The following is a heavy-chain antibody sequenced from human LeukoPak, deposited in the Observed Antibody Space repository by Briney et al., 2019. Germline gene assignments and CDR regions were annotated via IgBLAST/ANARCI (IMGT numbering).Heavy chain of an antibody. CDR1: GFTFSDNW. V-gene: IGHV3-74*01. CDR2: IEGDGTGT. J-gene: IGHJ6*04. CDR3: TRDYYYRTDV. Sequence: PGGSLRLSCAASGFTFSDNWMHWVRQAPGKGLVWVSRIEGDGTGTVYADSVKGRFTISRDNAKNTLYLQMNSLRAEDTAVYYCTRDYYYRTDVWGKGTTVTVSS.